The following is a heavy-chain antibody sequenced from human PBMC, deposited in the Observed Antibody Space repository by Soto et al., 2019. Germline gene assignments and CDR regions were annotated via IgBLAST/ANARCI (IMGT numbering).Heavy chain of an antibody. D-gene: IGHD2-15*01. J-gene: IGHJ5*02. CDR3: AVGPHEAYCSGGSCYSYNWFDP. CDR1: GYTFTSYG. V-gene: IGHV1-18*01. Sequence: QVQLVQSGAEVKKPGASVKVSCKASGYTFTSYGISWVRQAPGQGLEWMGWISAYNGNTNYAQKLQGRVTMTTDTSTSTANMELRSLRSDDTAVYYCAVGPHEAYCSGGSCYSYNWFDPWGQGTLVTVSS. CDR2: ISAYNGNT.